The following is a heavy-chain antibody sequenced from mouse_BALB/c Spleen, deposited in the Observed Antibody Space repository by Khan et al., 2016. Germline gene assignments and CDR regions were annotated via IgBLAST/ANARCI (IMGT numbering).Heavy chain of an antibody. V-gene: IGHV5-17*02. Sequence: EVELVESGGGLVQPGGSRKLSCAASGFTFSNFGMHWIRQAPEKGLEWVAYISSGSGTMYYADTVKGRFTISRDNPKNTLFLQMTSLRSEDTAIYYCARLKDWDVPVDYWGQGTTLTVSS. D-gene: IGHD4-1*01. CDR3: ARLKDWDVPVDY. CDR2: ISSGSGTM. J-gene: IGHJ2*01. CDR1: GFTFSNFG.